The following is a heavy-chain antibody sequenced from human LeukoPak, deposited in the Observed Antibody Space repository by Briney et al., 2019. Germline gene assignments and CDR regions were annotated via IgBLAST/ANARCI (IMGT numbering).Heavy chain of an antibody. Sequence: SETLSLTCTVSGGSISSSSYYWGWIRQPPGKGLEWIGSIYYSGSTYYNPSLKSRVTISVDTSKNQFSLKLSSVTAADTAVYYCARARKNIVVVPAADAFGIWGQGTMVTVSS. J-gene: IGHJ3*02. D-gene: IGHD2-2*01. CDR1: GGSISSSSYY. CDR3: ARARKNIVVVPAADAFGI. CDR2: IYYSGST. V-gene: IGHV4-39*07.